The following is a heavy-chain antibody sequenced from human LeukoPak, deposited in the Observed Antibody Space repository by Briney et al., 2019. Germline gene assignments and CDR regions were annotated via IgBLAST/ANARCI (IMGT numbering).Heavy chain of an antibody. D-gene: IGHD3-16*01. J-gene: IGHJ4*02. Sequence: SETLSLTCTVSGGSISSYYWSWIRQPAGKGLEWIGRIYSSGSTDSNPSLKSRVTISVDTSKNQFSLRLTSVSAADTAVYYCVRHDYVSGTPPHWGQGTLVTVSS. V-gene: IGHV4-4*07. CDR1: GGSISSYY. CDR3: VRHDYVSGTPPH. CDR2: IYSSGST.